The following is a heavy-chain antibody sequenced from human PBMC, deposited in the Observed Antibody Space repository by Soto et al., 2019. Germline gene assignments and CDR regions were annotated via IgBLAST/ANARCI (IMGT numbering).Heavy chain of an antibody. CDR3: SADLPDWGAYAFDY. CDR1: GFTFNGAW. CDR2: VKSKVDGETI. V-gene: IGHV3-15*07. D-gene: IGHD3-16*01. J-gene: IGHJ4*02. Sequence: GGSLRLSCAASGFTFNGAWMNWVRQGPGKGLEWVGRVKSKVDGETIDYAAPVKGRFTISRDDSRNMVYLQMNSPITEDTAMYYCSADLPDWGAYAFDYWGQGALVTVSS.